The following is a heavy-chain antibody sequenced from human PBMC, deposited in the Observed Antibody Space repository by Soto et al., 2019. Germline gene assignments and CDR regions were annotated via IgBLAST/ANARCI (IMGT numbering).Heavy chain of an antibody. V-gene: IGHV3-23*01. D-gene: IGHD2-2*01. CDR1: GFTFSSYA. CDR3: AKDLPGVYYYYYGMDV. J-gene: IGHJ6*02. Sequence: PVGSLRLSCAASGFTFSSYAMSWVRQAPGKGLEWVSAISGSGGSTYYADSVKGRFTISRDNSKNTLYLQMNSLRAEDTAVYYCAKDLPGVYYYYYGMDVWGQGTTVPVSS. CDR2: ISGSGGST.